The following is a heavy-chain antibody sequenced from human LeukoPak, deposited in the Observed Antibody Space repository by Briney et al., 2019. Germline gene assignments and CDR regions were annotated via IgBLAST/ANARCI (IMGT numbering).Heavy chain of an antibody. CDR1: GFTFSSYS. CDR2: ITGSGKNT. J-gene: IGHJ6*02. CDR3: AKAASSSWPSYQYGMDV. V-gene: IGHV3-23*01. Sequence: GGSLRLSCAASGFTFSSYSMSWVRQAPGKGLEWVSVITGSGKNTYYADSVKGRFTISKDNSKNTVYLQMNDLRVDDTAVYYCAKAASSSWPSYQYGMDVWGQGTTVTVSS. D-gene: IGHD6-13*01.